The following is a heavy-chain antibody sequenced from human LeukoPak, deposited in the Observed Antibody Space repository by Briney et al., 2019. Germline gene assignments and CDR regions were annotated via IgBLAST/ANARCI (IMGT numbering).Heavy chain of an antibody. J-gene: IGHJ5*02. Sequence: SETLSLTCAVSGGSFSGYFWRWIRQPPGKGLEWIGDVGHSGSNDYNPSPKSRVTISLDTSKNHFSLRLDSMTAADTAVYYCARGHSGRGGIDPWGQGTLVSVSS. V-gene: IGHV4-34*01. CDR2: VGHSGSN. CDR1: GGSFSGYF. D-gene: IGHD3-16*01. CDR3: ARGHSGRGGIDP.